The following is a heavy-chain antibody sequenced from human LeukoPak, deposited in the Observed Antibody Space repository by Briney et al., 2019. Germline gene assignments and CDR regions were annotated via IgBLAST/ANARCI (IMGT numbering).Heavy chain of an antibody. CDR3: ARGERVAVAGGIIQGAFDI. Sequence: GGSLRLSCAASGFTFSSYAMSWVRQAPGKGLEWVSAISGSGGSTYYADSVKGRFTISGDNSKNTLYLQMNSLRAEDTAVYYCARGERVAVAGGIIQGAFDIWGQGTLVTVSS. CDR1: GFTFSSYA. V-gene: IGHV3-23*01. CDR2: ISGSGGST. J-gene: IGHJ3*02. D-gene: IGHD6-19*01.